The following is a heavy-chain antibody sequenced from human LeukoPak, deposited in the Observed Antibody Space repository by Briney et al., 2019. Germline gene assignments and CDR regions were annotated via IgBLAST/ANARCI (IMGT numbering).Heavy chain of an antibody. J-gene: IGHJ4*01. D-gene: IGHD1-26*01. CDR1: GFTFSSYD. CDR2: IGTAGDT. V-gene: IGHV3-13*01. Sequence: PGGSLRLSCAASGFTFSSYDMHWVRQATGKGLEWVSAIGTAGDTYYPGSVKGRFTISRENAKNSLYLQMNSLRAGDTAVYYCARGIGGSYPGDYWGQEPWSPSPQ. CDR3: ARGIGGSYPGDY.